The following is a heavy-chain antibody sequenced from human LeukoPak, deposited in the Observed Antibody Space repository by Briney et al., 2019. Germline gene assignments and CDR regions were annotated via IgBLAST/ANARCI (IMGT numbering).Heavy chain of an antibody. Sequence: PGRSLRLSCAASGFTFSSYGMHWVRQAPGKGLEWVAVIWYDGSNKYYADSVKGRFTISRDNSKNTLYLQMNSLRAEDTAVYYCARDGTRAVIFHYPFDYWGQGTLVTVSS. CDR1: GFTFSSYG. CDR2: IWYDGSNK. CDR3: ARDGTRAVIFHYPFDY. V-gene: IGHV3-33*01. J-gene: IGHJ4*02. D-gene: IGHD3-10*01.